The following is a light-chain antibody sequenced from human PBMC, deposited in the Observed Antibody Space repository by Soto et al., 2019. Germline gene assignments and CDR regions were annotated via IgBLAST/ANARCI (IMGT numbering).Light chain of an antibody. V-gene: IGLV2-14*01. J-gene: IGLJ2*01. CDR1: SSDVGGYNS. Sequence: QSALTQPASVSGSPGQSITISCTETSSDVGGYNSVSWYQQHPGKAPKLMIYDVSNRPSGVSNRFSGSKSGNTASLTISGLQAEDEADYYCSSYTSSSTSVVFGGGTKLTVL. CDR2: DVS. CDR3: SSYTSSSTSVV.